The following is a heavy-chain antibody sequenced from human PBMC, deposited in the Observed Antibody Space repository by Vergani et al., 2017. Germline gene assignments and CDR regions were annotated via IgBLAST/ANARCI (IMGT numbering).Heavy chain of an antibody. CDR2: IYYSGST. J-gene: IGHJ5*02. CDR1: GGSISSGCYY. V-gene: IGHV4-31*03. CDR3: AGRHIAYCGGDCYP. D-gene: IGHD2-21*02. Sequence: QVQLQESGPGLVKPSQTLSLTCTVSGGSISSGCYYWSWIRQHPGKGLEWIGYIYYSGSTYYNPSLKSRVTISVDTSKNQFSLKLSSVTAADTAVYYCAGRHIAYCGGDCYPWGQGTLVTVSS.